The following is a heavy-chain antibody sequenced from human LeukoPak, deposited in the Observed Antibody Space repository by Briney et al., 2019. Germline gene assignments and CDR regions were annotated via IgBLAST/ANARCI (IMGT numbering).Heavy chain of an antibody. D-gene: IGHD3-9*01. CDR3: ASGTNHYDILTEFYY. Sequence: ASVKVSCKASGYTFTSYDIKWVRQAPGQGLEWMGWINTNTGNPTYAQGFTGRFVFSLDTSVSTAYLQISSLKAEDTAVYYCASGTNHYDILTEFYYWGQGTLVTVSS. CDR2: INTNTGNP. CDR1: GYTFTSYD. J-gene: IGHJ4*02. V-gene: IGHV7-4-1*02.